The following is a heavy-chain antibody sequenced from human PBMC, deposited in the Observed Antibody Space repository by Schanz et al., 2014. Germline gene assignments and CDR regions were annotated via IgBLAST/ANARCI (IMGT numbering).Heavy chain of an antibody. Sequence: VQSGAEVKKPGSSVKVSCRASGDTFSNYAINWVRQAPGQGLEWMGRIIPFLDRTNHAQRFQGRVTITADKSTSTAYIDLRSLRSEDTALYYCAREVGSSRSFDSWGQGTLVTVSS. CDR2: IIPFLDRT. D-gene: IGHD6-13*01. J-gene: IGHJ4*02. V-gene: IGHV1-69*04. CDR3: AREVGSSRSFDS. CDR1: GDTFSNYA.